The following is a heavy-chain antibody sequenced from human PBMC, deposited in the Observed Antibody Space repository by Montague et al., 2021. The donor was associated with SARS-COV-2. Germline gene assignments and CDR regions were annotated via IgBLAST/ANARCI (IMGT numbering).Heavy chain of an antibody. D-gene: IGHD2-8*01. CDR1: GGSFDGYY. J-gene: IGHJ4*02. CDR3: ASRMGVRAPYDY. CDR2: IKYSGYV. V-gene: IGHV4-34*01. Sequence: SETLSLTCAVSGGSFDGYYCSWIRLSPGKGLEWIGEIKYSGYVNYNPSLGGRATISIDTSQNEFSLKLTSVTAADTALYFCASRMGVRAPYDYWGQGTLVTVSP.